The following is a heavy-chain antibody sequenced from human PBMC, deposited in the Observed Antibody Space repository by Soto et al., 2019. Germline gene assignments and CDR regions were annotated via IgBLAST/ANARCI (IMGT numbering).Heavy chain of an antibody. CDR2: IYHSGST. D-gene: IGHD3-10*01. CDR3: ASEVVGESYFDS. V-gene: IGHV4-30-2*01. J-gene: IGHJ4*02. Sequence: QLQLQESGSGLVKPSQTLSLTCAVSGGSISSGGYSWSWIRQPRGKGLEWIGYIYHSGSTYYNPSMKCGLTMSVDRSKDQFSLKQSSVPAADTAVYYCASEVVGESYFDSWGQGTLVTVSS. CDR1: GGSISSGGYS.